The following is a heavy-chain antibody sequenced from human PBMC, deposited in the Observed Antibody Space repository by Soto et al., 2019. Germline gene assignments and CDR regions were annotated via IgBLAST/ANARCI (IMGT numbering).Heavy chain of an antibody. V-gene: IGHV3-30-3*01. CDR2: ISHAGHTE. CDR3: ARGGEVDS. Sequence: QVQLVESGGGVVQPGRSQRLSCAASGFSFNYYAMNWVRQAPDKGLEWVAAISHAGHTEYYVDSVKGRFTISRDNFMYALYLHMSGLRASDAAVYYCARGGEVDSWGQGTLVTV. D-gene: IGHD3-16*01. CDR1: GFSFNYYA. J-gene: IGHJ4*02.